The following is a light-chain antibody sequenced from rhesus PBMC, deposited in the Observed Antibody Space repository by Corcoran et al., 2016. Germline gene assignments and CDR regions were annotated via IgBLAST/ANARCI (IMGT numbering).Light chain of an antibody. CDR2: DAS. Sequence: DIQMTQSPSSLSASVGDKVTITCRASQGISRCLAWYQQKPGTAPDLLIYDASNLQSGVPSRFSGSGSGTDYTLTISSLQPEDFATYYCQQGYSPPYSFGQGTKVEIK. CDR3: QQGYSPPYS. J-gene: IGKJ2*01. CDR1: QGISRC. V-gene: IGKV1-18*01.